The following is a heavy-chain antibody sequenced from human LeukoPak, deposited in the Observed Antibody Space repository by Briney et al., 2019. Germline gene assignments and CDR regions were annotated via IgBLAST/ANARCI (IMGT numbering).Heavy chain of an antibody. CDR1: GFTFRTYW. Sequence: GGSLRLSCVASGFTFRTYWMSWVRQVPGKGLVWVSRIDRDGSKTNYADSVKDRFTISRDNAKNTLYLQMSSLRAEDTAVYYCASSIVGDTRGYDAFDIWGQGTMVTVSS. CDR2: IDRDGSKT. V-gene: IGHV3-74*01. J-gene: IGHJ3*02. D-gene: IGHD1-26*01. CDR3: ASSIVGDTRGYDAFDI.